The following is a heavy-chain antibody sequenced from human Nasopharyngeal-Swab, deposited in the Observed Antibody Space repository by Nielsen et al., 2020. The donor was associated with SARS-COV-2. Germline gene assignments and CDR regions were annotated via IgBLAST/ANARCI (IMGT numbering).Heavy chain of an antibody. CDR2: INPSGGST. Sequence: ASVKVSCKASGYTFISYYMHWVRQAPGQGLEWMGIINPSGGSTSYAQKFQGRVTMTRDTSTSTVYMELSSLRSEDTAVYYCARPRYGGYEISPPNYWGQGTLVTVSS. CDR1: GYTFISYY. D-gene: IGHD5-12*01. CDR3: ARPRYGGYEISPPNY. J-gene: IGHJ4*02. V-gene: IGHV1-46*01.